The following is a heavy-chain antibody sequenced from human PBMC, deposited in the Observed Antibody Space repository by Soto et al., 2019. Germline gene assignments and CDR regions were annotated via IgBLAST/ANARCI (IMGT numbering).Heavy chain of an antibody. CDR2: ISAYNGDT. Sequence: QVQLLQSGAEVKKPGASVKVSCKASGYTFTNYGITWVRQAPGQGLEWMGWISAYNGDTHYTQRLQGRVTMTPDTSTSTAYMERRGLRSDDTAVYYCARVRQLVGYCYYYMDVWGKGTTVTVSS. CDR1: GYTFTNYG. D-gene: IGHD6-6*01. CDR3: ARVRQLVGYCYYYMDV. V-gene: IGHV1-18*01. J-gene: IGHJ6*03.